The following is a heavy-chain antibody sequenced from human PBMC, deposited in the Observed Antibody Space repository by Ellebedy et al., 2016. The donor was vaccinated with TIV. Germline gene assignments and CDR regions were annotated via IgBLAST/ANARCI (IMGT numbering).Heavy chain of an antibody. Sequence: SLKISCAASGFTFDDYAMHWVRQDPGKGLEWVSGISWNSGSIGYADSVKGRFTISRDNAKDALYLQMNSLRAEDTAVYYCTRSPMTSNWGYWYFDVWGRGTLVTVSS. J-gene: IGHJ2*01. CDR1: GFTFDDYA. V-gene: IGHV3-9*01. CDR3: TRSPMTSNWGYWYFDV. D-gene: IGHD7-27*01. CDR2: ISWNSGSI.